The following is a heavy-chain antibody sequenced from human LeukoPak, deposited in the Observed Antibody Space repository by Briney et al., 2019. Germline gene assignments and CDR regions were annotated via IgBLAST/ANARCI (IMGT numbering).Heavy chain of an antibody. J-gene: IGHJ4*02. V-gene: IGHV1-46*01. Sequence: GASVKVSCKASGYTFTSYYMHWVRQAPGQGLEWMGIINPSGGSTSYAQKFQGRATMTRDTSTSTVYMELSSLRSEDTAVYYCARGGYYYYESSGYYLIDNWGQGTLVTVSS. CDR2: INPSGGST. D-gene: IGHD3-22*01. CDR3: ARGGYYYYESSGYYLIDN. CDR1: GYTFTSYY.